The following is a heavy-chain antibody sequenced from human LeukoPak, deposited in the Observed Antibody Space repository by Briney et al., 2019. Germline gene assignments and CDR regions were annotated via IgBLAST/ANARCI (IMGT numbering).Heavy chain of an antibody. V-gene: IGHV3-48*02. CDR3: ARAYHYGSGYGMDV. CDR2: ISSSSSTI. J-gene: IGHJ6*02. D-gene: IGHD3-10*01. Sequence: PGGSLRLSCAASGFTFSSYTMSWVRQAPGKGLEWVSYISSSSSTIYYADPVKGRFTISRDNAKNSLYLQMNSLRDEDTAVYYCARAYHYGSGYGMDVWGQGTTVTVSS. CDR1: GFTFSSYT.